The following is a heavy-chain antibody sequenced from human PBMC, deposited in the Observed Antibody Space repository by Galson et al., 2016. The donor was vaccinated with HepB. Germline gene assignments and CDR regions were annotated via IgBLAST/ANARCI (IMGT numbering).Heavy chain of an antibody. CDR2: INPVGSQQ. J-gene: IGHJ4*02. CDR3: AGWTTSTNY. Sequence: SLRLSCAGSDFAFNTFWMNWVRQAPGKGLDWVANINPVGSQQRYVDSVHGRFTISRDNSKNSLCLQMNSLRAEDAAVYYCAGWTTSTNYWGQGTLVAVSS. CDR1: DFAFNTFW. V-gene: IGHV3-7*05. D-gene: IGHD2-2*01.